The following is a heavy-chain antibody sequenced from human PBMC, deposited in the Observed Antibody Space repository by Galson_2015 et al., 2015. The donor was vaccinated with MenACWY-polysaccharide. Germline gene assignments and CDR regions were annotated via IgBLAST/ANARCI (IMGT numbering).Heavy chain of an antibody. CDR3: TTGVAYKTPRYFDL. Sequence: SLRLSCAASGFSFTNAWMSWVRQAPGKGLEWVGRIKSKTDGGTTDYAASVKGRFNISRDDSKNTCYLQMNSLKTEDTSVYYCTTGVAYKTPRYFDLWGRGTLVTVSS. CDR1: GFSFTNAW. CDR2: IKSKTDGGTT. D-gene: IGHD3-3*01. V-gene: IGHV3-15*01. J-gene: IGHJ2*01.